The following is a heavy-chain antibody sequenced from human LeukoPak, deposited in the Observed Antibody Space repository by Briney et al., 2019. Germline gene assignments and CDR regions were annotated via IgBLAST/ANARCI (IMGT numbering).Heavy chain of an antibody. CDR1: GGSFSGYY. D-gene: IGHD2-15*01. V-gene: IGHV4-34*01. J-gene: IGHJ4*02. CDR2: INHSGST. CDR3: ASSRYCSGGSCPFDY. Sequence: SETLSLTCAVYGGSFSGYYWSWLRQPPGKGLEWLGEINHSGSTNYNPSLKSRVTISVDTSKNQFSLKLSSVTVADTAVYYCASSRYCSGGSCPFDYWGQGTLVTVSS.